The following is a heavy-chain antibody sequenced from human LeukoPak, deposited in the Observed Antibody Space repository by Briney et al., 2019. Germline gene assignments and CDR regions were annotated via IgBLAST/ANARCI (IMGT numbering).Heavy chain of an antibody. D-gene: IGHD6-13*01. Sequence: PSETLSLTCTVSGGSISSHYWSWIRQPPGKGLEWIGYIYYSGSTNYNPSLKSRATISVDTSKNQFSLKLSSVTAADTAVYYCASSLSSSWYPIYYYWGQGTLVTVSS. J-gene: IGHJ4*02. CDR2: IYYSGST. CDR3: ASSLSSSWYPIYYY. V-gene: IGHV4-59*11. CDR1: GGSISSHY.